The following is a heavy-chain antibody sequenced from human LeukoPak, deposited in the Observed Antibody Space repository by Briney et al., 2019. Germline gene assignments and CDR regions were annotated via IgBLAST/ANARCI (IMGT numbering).Heavy chain of an antibody. J-gene: IGHJ3*02. CDR2: ISYDGSDK. CDR3: AKDLAVAGTGGNAFDI. V-gene: IGHV3-30*18. CDR1: GFTFSTYG. Sequence: GRSLRLSCAASGFTFSTYGMHWVRQAPGKGLEWVAVISYDGSDKYYADSVKGRFTISRDNSKNTLYLQMNSLRAEDTAVYYCAKDLAVAGTGGNAFDIWGLGTMVTVSS. D-gene: IGHD6-19*01.